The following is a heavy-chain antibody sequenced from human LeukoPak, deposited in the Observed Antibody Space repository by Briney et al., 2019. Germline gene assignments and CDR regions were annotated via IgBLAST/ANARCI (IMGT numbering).Heavy chain of an antibody. J-gene: IGHJ4*02. D-gene: IGHD6-6*01. Sequence: GGSLRLSCAASGFTFSSYGMHWVRQAPGKGLEWVAVIWYDGSNKYYADSVKGRFTISRDSSKNTLYLQMNSLRAEDTAVYYCASASIAAHFDYWGQGTLVTVSS. CDR2: IWYDGSNK. V-gene: IGHV3-33*01. CDR3: ASASIAAHFDY. CDR1: GFTFSSYG.